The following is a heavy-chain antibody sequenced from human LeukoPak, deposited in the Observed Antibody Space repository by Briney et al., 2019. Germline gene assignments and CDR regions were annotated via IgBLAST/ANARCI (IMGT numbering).Heavy chain of an antibody. CDR1: GFTVSSNY. J-gene: IGHJ4*02. Sequence: GGSLRLSCAASGFTVSSNYMSWVRQAPGKGLEWVSVIYSGGSTYYADSVKGRFTISRDNSKNTLYLQMNSLRAEDTAVYYCARFDYGEPFDYWGQGTLVTVSS. CDR2: IYSGGST. CDR3: ARFDYGEPFDY. V-gene: IGHV3-66*01. D-gene: IGHD4-17*01.